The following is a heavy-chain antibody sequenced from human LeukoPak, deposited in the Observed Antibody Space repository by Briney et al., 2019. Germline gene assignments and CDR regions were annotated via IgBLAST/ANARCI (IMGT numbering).Heavy chain of an antibody. CDR1: GLTFRTYT. D-gene: IGHD1-14*01. CDR3: AKDFGRNLGGPGY. J-gene: IGHJ4*02. V-gene: IGHV3-23*01. Sequence: GGSLRLSCAASGLTFRTYTMAWVRQAPGGGLDWVSGISGNGGRTYYADSVKGRFAISRDDSKSTLYLQMNSLRGEDTAVYYCAKDFGRNLGGPGYWGRGTLVIVSS. CDR2: ISGNGGRT.